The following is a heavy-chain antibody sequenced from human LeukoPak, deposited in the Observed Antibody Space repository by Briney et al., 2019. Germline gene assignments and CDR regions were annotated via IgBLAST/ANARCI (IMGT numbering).Heavy chain of an antibody. J-gene: IGHJ4*02. Sequence: SETLSLTCTVSGGSISSYYWSWIRQPPGKGLEWIGYIYTSGSTNYNPSLKSRVTISVDTSKNQFSLKLSSVTAADTAVYYCARQASGYPNAPFDYWGQGTLVTVSS. CDR3: ARQASGYPNAPFDY. CDR1: GGSISSYY. CDR2: IYTSGST. D-gene: IGHD3-3*01. V-gene: IGHV4-4*09.